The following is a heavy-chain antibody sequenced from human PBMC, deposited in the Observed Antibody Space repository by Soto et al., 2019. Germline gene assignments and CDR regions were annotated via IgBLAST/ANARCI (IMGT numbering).Heavy chain of an antibody. CDR3: ARHTHFGEYDS. J-gene: IGHJ5*01. D-gene: IGHD4-17*01. Sequence: PSETLSLTCTVSGDSISGYYWSWIRQSPGKRLEWIGYIYYSGSTNYNPSLKSRVTISVDTSKNQFSLNLSSVTAADTAVYYCARHTHFGEYDSWGQGTLVPVSS. CDR1: GDSISGYY. CDR2: IYYSGST. V-gene: IGHV4-59*08.